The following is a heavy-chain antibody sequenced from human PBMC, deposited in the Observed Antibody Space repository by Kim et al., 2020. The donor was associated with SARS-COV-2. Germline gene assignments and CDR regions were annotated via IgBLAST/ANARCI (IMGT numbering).Heavy chain of an antibody. CDR2: IYPGDSDT. CDR3: ARLSPYSPSLWFGEPNWFDP. V-gene: IGHV5-51*01. D-gene: IGHD3-10*01. CDR1: GYSFTSYW. J-gene: IGHJ5*02. Sequence: GESLKISCKGSGYSFTSYWIGWVRQMPGKGLEWMGIIYPGDSDTRYSPSFQGQVTISADKSISTAYLQWSSLKASDTAMYYCARLSPYSPSLWFGEPNWFDPWGQGTLVTVSS.